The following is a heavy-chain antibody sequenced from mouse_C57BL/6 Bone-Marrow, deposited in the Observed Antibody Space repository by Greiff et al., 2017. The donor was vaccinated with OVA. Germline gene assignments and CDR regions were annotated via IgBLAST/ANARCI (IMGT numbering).Heavy chain of an antibody. CDR1: GYSITSGYY. D-gene: IGHD1-1*01. Sequence: ESGPGLVKPSQSLSLTCSVTGYSITSGYYWNWIRQFPGNKLEWMGYISYDGSNNYNPSLKNRISITRDTSKNQFFLKLNSVTTEDTATYYCARGYYGRRGYFDVWGTGTTVTVSS. CDR2: ISYDGSN. V-gene: IGHV3-6*01. CDR3: ARGYYGRRGYFDV. J-gene: IGHJ1*03.